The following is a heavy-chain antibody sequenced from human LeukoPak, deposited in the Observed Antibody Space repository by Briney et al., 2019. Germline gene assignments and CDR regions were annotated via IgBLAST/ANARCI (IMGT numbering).Heavy chain of an antibody. CDR2: ISGSGGST. CDR1: GFTFSSYA. D-gene: IGHD3-10*01. Sequence: GGSLRLSCAASGFTFSSYAMSWVRQAPGKGLEWVSAISGSGGSTYYADSVKGRFTISRDNSKNTLYLQMNSLRAEDTAVYYCAKAHYYGSGFYYFDYWGQGTLVTVSS. J-gene: IGHJ4*02. CDR3: AKAHYYGSGFYYFDY. V-gene: IGHV3-23*01.